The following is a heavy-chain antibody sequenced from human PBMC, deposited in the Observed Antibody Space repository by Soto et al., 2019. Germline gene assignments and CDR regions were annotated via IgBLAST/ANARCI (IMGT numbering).Heavy chain of an antibody. Sequence: ASVKVSCKASGYTFTNYAVHWVRQAPGQRLEWMGWINAGNGDAKYSQKYQDRVTITMDTSAGTAYMQLSSLRSEDTAVYYCARGSYTIYGVVIYYYYMDVWGKGTTVTVS. CDR1: GYTFTNYA. V-gene: IGHV1-3*01. J-gene: IGHJ6*03. CDR3: ARGSYTIYGVVIYYYYMDV. D-gene: IGHD3-3*01. CDR2: INAGNGDA.